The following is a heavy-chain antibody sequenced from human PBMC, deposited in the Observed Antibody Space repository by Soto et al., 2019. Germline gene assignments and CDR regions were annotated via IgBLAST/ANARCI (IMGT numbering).Heavy chain of an antibody. D-gene: IGHD1-26*01. Sequence: EVQLVESGGGLVQPGGSLKLSCAASGFTFSGSAMHWVRQASGKGLEWVGRIRSKANSYATAYAASVKGRFTISRDDSKNTAYLQMNSLKTEDTAVYYCTSYSGSYRDYWGQGTLVTVSS. CDR2: IRSKANSYAT. J-gene: IGHJ4*02. CDR1: GFTFSGSA. V-gene: IGHV3-73*02. CDR3: TSYSGSYRDY.